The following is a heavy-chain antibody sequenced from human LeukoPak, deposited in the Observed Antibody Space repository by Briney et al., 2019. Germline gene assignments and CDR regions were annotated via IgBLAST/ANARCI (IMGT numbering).Heavy chain of an antibody. CDR2: IYSRGST. V-gene: IGHV4-39*07. D-gene: IGHD3-22*01. J-gene: IGHJ3*02. CDR1: GGSISSSNYY. CDR3: ARHCYSSGYYSCI. Sequence: SETLSLTCIVSGGSISSSNYYWGWIRQSPGKGLEWIGSIYSRGSTYYNPSLKSRVIVSSDMSKNQFSLKLSSVTAADTAVYYCARHCYSSGYYSCIWGQGTMVTVSS.